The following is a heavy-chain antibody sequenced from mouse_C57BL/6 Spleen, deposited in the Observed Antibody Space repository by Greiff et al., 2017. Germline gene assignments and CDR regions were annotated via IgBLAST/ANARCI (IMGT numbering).Heavy chain of an antibody. J-gene: IGHJ4*01. Sequence: QVQLQQSGAELARPGASVKLSCKASGYTFTSYGISWVKQRPGQGLEWIGEIYPRSGNTYYNEKFKGKATLTADKSSSTAYMELRSLTSEDSAVYFWARAPFCYYGSSPFYYAMDYWGQGTSVTVSS. CDR1: GYTFTSYG. CDR3: ARAPFCYYGSSPFYYAMDY. CDR2: IYPRSGNT. D-gene: IGHD1-1*01. V-gene: IGHV1-81*01.